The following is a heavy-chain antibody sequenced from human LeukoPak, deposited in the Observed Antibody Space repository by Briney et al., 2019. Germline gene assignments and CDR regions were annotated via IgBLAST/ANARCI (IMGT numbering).Heavy chain of an antibody. CDR3: AEAVYSSSPPPYYFDY. Sequence: PGRSLRLSCAASRFTFDDYAMHWVRQAPGKGLEWVSGISWNSGSIGYADSVKGRFTISRDNAKNSLYLQMNSLRAEDTALYYCAEAVYSSSPPPYYFDYWGQGTLVTVSS. J-gene: IGHJ4*02. D-gene: IGHD6-6*01. CDR1: RFTFDDYA. CDR2: ISWNSGSI. V-gene: IGHV3-9*01.